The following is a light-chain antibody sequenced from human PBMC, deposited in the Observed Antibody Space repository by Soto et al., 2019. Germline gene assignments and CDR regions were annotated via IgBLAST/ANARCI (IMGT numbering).Light chain of an antibody. J-gene: IGKJ1*01. Sequence: EIVMTQSPATLSVSPGERATISCRASQSDSSNLAWYQQKPGQAPRLLIYGASTRATGIPARFSGSGSGTEFTLTISSLQSEDFAVYYCQQYNNWPPRTFGQGTKVDIK. CDR3: QQYNNWPPRT. V-gene: IGKV3-15*01. CDR1: QSDSSN. CDR2: GAS.